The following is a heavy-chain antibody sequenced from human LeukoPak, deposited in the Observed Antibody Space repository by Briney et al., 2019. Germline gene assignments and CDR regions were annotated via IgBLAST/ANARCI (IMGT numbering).Heavy chain of an antibody. CDR2: IYSSGTT. D-gene: IGHD4-11*01. CDR3: ARLTTASSGRPDRIDY. Sequence: SETLSLTCTVSGGSISSYFWSWIRQPAGKGLEWIGRIYSSGTTNYNPSLKSRVTISVDTSKNQFSLKLSSVTAADTAVYYCARLTTASSGRPDRIDYWGQGTLVTVSS. J-gene: IGHJ4*02. CDR1: GGSISSYF. V-gene: IGHV4-4*07.